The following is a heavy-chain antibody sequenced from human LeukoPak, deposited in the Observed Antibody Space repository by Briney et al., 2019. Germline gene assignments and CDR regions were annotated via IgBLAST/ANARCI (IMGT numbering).Heavy chain of an antibody. CDR3: ARDSGQQLLNY. V-gene: IGHV4-59*01. Sequence: PSETLSLTCTVSGGSISSYYWSWIRQPPGKGLEWIGYIYYSGSTNYNPSLKSRVTISVDTFKNQFSLKLSSVTAADTAVYYCARDSGQQLLNYWGQGTLVTVSS. CDR2: IYYSGST. CDR1: GGSISSYY. D-gene: IGHD6-13*01. J-gene: IGHJ4*02.